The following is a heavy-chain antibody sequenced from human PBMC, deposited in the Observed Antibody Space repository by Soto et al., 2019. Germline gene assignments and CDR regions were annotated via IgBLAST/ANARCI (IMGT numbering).Heavy chain of an antibody. D-gene: IGHD3-10*01. Sequence: QVQLVESGGGVVQPWRSLRLSCAASGFTFSSYAMHWVRQAPGKGLEWVAVISYDGSNKYYADSVKGRFTISRDNSKNTLYLQMNSLRAEDTAVYYCASGLGVRGVIIKGLDYWGQGTLVTVSS. CDR1: GFTFSSYA. J-gene: IGHJ4*02. CDR3: ASGLGVRGVIIKGLDY. V-gene: IGHV3-30-3*01. CDR2: ISYDGSNK.